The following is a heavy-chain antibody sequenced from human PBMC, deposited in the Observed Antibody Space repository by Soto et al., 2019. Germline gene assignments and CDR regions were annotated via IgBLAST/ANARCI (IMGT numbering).Heavy chain of an antibody. CDR2: IVVGSGNT. V-gene: IGHV1-58*01. D-gene: IGHD3-16*02. Sequence: ASVKVSCKASGFTFTSSAVQWVRQARGQRLEWIGWIVVGSGNTNYAQKFQERVTITRDMSTSTAYMELSSLRSEDTAVYYYTAVNHYVYFWGGYRSPPTLPYWGRETLVTFS. CDR3: TAVNHYVYFWGGYRSPPTLPY. J-gene: IGHJ4*02. CDR1: GFTFTSSA.